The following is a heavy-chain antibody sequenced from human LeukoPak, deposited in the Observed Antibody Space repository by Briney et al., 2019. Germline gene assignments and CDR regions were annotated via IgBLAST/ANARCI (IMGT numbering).Heavy chain of an antibody. CDR1: GFTVSSNY. CDR3: AKQAYDSPRTDFDY. V-gene: IGHV3-23*01. Sequence: GGSLRLSCAASGFTVSSNYMSWVRQAPGKGLEWVSGVSTSGGSTYYADSVKGRFTISRDNSKNTLHLQMNSLRAEDTAIYYCAKQAYDSPRTDFDYWGQGTLVTVSS. D-gene: IGHD3-22*01. J-gene: IGHJ4*02. CDR2: VSTSGGST.